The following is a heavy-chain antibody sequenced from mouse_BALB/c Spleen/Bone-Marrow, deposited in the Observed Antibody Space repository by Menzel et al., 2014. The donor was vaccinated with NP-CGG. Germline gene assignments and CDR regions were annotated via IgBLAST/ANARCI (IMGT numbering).Heavy chain of an antibody. CDR1: GFDFSRYW. CDR2: INPDSSTI. Sequence: VQLVESGGGLVQPGGSLQLSCAASGFDFSRYWLSWVRQAPGKGLEWIGAINPDSSTINYTPSLKEKFIISRDNAKNTLYLQMSKVRSQDTAIYYFARLGLYGYVVYWGQGTSGTVTS. CDR3: ARLGLYGYVVY. V-gene: IGHV4-1*02. D-gene: IGHD2-2*01. J-gene: IGHJ4*01.